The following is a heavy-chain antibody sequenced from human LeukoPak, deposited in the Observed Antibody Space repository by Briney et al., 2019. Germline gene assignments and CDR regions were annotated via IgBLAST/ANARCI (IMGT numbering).Heavy chain of an antibody. Sequence: GRSLSLSCAASGFTFSSYGMHWVRQAPGKGLEWVAVISYDGSNKYYADSVKGRFTISRDNSKNTLYLQMNSLSVEDTAIYYCVKALGGSGSYWGQGTSVIVSS. CDR2: ISYDGSNK. V-gene: IGHV3-30*18. CDR3: VKALGGSGSY. J-gene: IGHJ4*02. D-gene: IGHD3-10*01. CDR1: GFTFSSYG.